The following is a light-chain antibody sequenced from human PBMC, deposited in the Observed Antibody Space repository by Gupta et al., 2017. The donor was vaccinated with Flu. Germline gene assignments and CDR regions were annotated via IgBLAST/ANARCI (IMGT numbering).Light chain of an antibody. CDR2: DVS. Sequence: QSALSQPASVSGSPGQSIIIYCTGTSTDVGGDNSVSWYQQYPGKAPKLMIFDVSSRPSGVSTRFSGSKSGDTASLTIXGXQAEDEXDYYCSYSKSISTPYVFGTGNKVTVL. J-gene: IGLJ1*01. CDR3: SYSKSISTPYV. CDR1: STDVGGDNS. V-gene: IGLV2-14*03.